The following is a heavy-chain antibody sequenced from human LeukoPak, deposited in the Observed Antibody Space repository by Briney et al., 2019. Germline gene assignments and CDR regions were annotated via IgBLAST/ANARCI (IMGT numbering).Heavy chain of an antibody. V-gene: IGHV1-2*02. CDR1: GYTFTGYF. D-gene: IGHD4-17*01. CDR2: INPHSGGT. Sequence: ASVKVTCKASGYTFTGYFMHWVRQAPGQGLEWMGWINPHSGGTNYAQKFQGRVTMTRDTSISTAYMELSRLRSDDTAVYYCARGGYGDYYYYYYMDVWGKGTTVTISS. J-gene: IGHJ6*03. CDR3: ARGGYGDYYYYYYMDV.